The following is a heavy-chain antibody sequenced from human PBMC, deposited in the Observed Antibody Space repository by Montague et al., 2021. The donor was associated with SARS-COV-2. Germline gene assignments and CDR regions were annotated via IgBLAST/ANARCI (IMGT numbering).Heavy chain of an antibody. J-gene: IGHJ2*01. CDR1: GDSVSSNIAT. D-gene: IGHD2-21*02. Sequence: CAISGDSVSSNIATWNWIRQSPSRGLEWLGRTYYRSKWYNDYAVSVKSRVIINPDTSNNRISLQLNSVTPEDTAVYYCARAYCGGDCYFYWYFDLWGRGTLVTAPS. CDR3: ARAYCGGDCYFYWYFDL. CDR2: TYYRSKWYN. V-gene: IGHV6-1*01.